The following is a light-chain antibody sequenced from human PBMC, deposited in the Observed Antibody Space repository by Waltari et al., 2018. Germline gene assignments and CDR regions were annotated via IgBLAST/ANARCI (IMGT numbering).Light chain of an antibody. J-gene: IGKJ4*01. CDR2: DAS. CDR1: QSISSY. CDR3: QQYDKWPLT. V-gene: IGKV3-15*01. Sequence: EIVMTQSPATLSVSPGERVTLSCRASQSISSYLAWYQQKPGQAPRLLIHDASTRATSIPARFGGSGSGTEFTLTISSLQSEDFAFYYCQQYDKWPLTFGGGTEVEIK.